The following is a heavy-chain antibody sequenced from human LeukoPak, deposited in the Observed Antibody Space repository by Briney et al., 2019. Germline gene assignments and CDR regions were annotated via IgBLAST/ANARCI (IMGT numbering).Heavy chain of an antibody. CDR2: IYYSGST. Sequence: PSETLSLTCTVSGGSISSYYWSWIRQPPVKGLEWIGYIYYSGSTNYNPSLKSRVTISVDTSKNQFSLKLSSVTAADTAVYYCARVWYDDSGYELEAFDIWGQGTMVTVSS. V-gene: IGHV4-59*01. D-gene: IGHD5-12*01. J-gene: IGHJ3*02. CDR3: ARVWYDDSGYELEAFDI. CDR1: GGSISSYY.